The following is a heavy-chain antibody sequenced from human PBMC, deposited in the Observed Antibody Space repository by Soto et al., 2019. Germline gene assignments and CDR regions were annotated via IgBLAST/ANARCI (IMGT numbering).Heavy chain of an antibody. Sequence: SETLSLTCTVSGGSISSGDYYWSWIRQPPGKGLEWIGYIHYSGGTYHNPSLKSRVIISVDTSKNQFSLRLTSVTAADTALYFCARPIFCSVTTCSGPLDSWSQGTLVTVSS. CDR3: ARPIFCSVTTCSGPLDS. J-gene: IGHJ5*01. CDR2: IHYSGGT. CDR1: GGSISSGDYY. D-gene: IGHD2-2*01. V-gene: IGHV4-30-4*01.